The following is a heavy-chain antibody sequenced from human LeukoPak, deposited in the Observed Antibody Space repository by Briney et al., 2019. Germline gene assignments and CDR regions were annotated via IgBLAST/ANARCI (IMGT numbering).Heavy chain of an antibody. CDR2: IIPIFGTA. CDR3: ARGDEDGYNYRLNY. V-gene: IGHV1-69*05. Sequence: ASVKVSCKASGGTFSSYAISWVRQAPGQGLEWMGGIIPIFGTANYAQKFQGRVTITTDESTSTAYMELSSLRSEDTAVYYCARGDEDGYNYRLNYWGQGTLVTVSS. D-gene: IGHD5-24*01. CDR1: GGTFSSYA. J-gene: IGHJ4*02.